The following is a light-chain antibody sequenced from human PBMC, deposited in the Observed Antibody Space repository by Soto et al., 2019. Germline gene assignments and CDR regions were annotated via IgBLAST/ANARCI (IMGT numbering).Light chain of an antibody. Sequence: EIVMTHSPATLSVSPWESATLSCGASQSVSSNLAWHQQKPGQAPRLLIYDASNRATDIPARFSGSGSGTDFTVTISSLDPEDFAVYYCHQRSKLPLTFGGGTKVDI. CDR3: HQRSKLPLT. J-gene: IGKJ4*01. CDR1: QSVSSN. V-gene: IGKV3-11*01. CDR2: DAS.